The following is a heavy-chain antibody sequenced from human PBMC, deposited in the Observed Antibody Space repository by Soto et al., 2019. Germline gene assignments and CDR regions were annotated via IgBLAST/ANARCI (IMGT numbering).Heavy chain of an antibody. J-gene: IGHJ6*03. CDR2: ISAYNGNT. CDR3: ARVFGYFGWLSAGYYYYYYIDV. CDR1: GYTFTSYG. Sequence: VASVKVSCKASGYTFTSYGISWVRQAPGQGLEWMGWISAYNGNTNYAQKLQGRVTMTTDTSTSTAYMELRSLRSDDTAVYYCARVFGYFGWLSAGYYYYYYIDVWGKGTTVTVSS. D-gene: IGHD3-9*01. V-gene: IGHV1-18*01.